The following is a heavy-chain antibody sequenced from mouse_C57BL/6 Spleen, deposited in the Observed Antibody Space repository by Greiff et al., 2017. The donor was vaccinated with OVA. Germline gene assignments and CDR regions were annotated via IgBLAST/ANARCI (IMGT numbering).Heavy chain of an antibody. V-gene: IGHV1-82*01. CDR3: ARSDGSYYVDFDV. CDR1: GYAFSSSW. CDR2: IYPGDGDT. D-gene: IGHD2-12*01. J-gene: IGHJ1*03. Sequence: QVQLQQSGPELVKPGASVKISCKASGYAFSSSWMNWVKQRPGKGLEWIGRIYPGDGDTNYNGTFKGKSTLTADKSSNTAYMQLSSLTSEDSAVYFCARSDGSYYVDFDVWGTGTTVTVSS.